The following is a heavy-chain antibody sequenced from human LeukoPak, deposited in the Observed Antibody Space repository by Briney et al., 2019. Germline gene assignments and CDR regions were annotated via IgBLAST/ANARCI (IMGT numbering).Heavy chain of an antibody. V-gene: IGHV1-69*05. CDR3: ASSAGFHINWIDP. CDR1: GGTFSSYA. CDR2: IIPIFGTA. Sequence: ASVKVSCKASGGTFSSYAISWVRQAPGQGLEWMGGIIPIFGTANYAQKFQGRVTITTDESTSTAYMELSSLRTEDTAVYYCASSAGFHINWIDPWGQGTLVTVSS. D-gene: IGHD2-21*01. J-gene: IGHJ5*02.